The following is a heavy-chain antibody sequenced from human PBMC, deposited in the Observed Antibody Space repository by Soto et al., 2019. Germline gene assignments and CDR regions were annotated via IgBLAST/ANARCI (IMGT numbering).Heavy chain of an antibody. J-gene: IGHJ4*02. Sequence: QVQLQESGPGLVKPSETLSLTCTVSGGSVSSGSYYWSWIRQPPGKGLEWIGYIYYSGSTNYNPSLKSRVTISVDTSKHQFSLKLSSVTAADTAVYYCARDVNDSSGYYGVYWGQGTLVTVSS. V-gene: IGHV4-61*01. CDR3: ARDVNDSSGYYGVY. CDR1: GGSVSSGSYY. D-gene: IGHD3-22*01. CDR2: IYYSGST.